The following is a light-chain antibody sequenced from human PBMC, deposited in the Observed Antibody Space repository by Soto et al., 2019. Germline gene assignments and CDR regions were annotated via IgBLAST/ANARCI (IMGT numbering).Light chain of an antibody. Sequence: EGVMTQSPATLSLSPGEGATLSCRASQSVGGDVAWYQQKPGQAPRLLIFGATTRPTGIPARFSGSGSVTELTLTTSSLQSDDSGVYYCQQYNKWPLTFGEGTKVEIK. CDR3: QQYNKWPLT. CDR1: QSVGGD. J-gene: IGKJ4*01. V-gene: IGKV3-15*01. CDR2: GAT.